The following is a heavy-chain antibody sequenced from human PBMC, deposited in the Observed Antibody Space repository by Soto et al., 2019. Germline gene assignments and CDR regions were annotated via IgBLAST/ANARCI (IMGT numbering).Heavy chain of an antibody. J-gene: IGHJ4*02. CDR1: GGSISSGDYY. CDR2: IDWDDDK. V-gene: IGHV2-70*11. CDR3: ARMANYGDYFDY. D-gene: IGHD4-17*01. Sequence: TLSLTCTVSGGSISSGDYYWSWIRQPPGKALEWLARIDWDDDKYYSTSLKTRLTISKDTSKNQVVLTMTNMDPVDTATYYCARMANYGDYFDYWGQGTLVTVSS.